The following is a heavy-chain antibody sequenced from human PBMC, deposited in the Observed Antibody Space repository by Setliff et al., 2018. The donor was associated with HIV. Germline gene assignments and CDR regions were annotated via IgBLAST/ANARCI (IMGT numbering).Heavy chain of an antibody. Sequence: PSETLSLTCTVSGGSISSSSYYWGWVRQPPGKGLEWIGSMYYSGSTYYTPSLKSRITISLDTSKNQFSLRMRSVTAADTAVYYCARVFVDTAVLRVLEYYFDSWGRGTQVTVSS. CDR1: GGSISSSSYY. J-gene: IGHJ4*02. CDR2: MYYSGST. CDR3: ARVFVDTAVLRVLEYYFDS. D-gene: IGHD5-18*01. V-gene: IGHV4-39*07.